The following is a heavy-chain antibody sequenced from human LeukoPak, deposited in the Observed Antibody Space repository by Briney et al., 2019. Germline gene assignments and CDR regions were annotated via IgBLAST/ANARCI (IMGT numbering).Heavy chain of an antibody. D-gene: IGHD3-9*01. Sequence: ASVKVSCKASGYTFTSYDINWVRQATGQGLEWMGWMNPNSGNTGYAQKFQGRVTMTRNTSISTAYMELSSLRSEDTAVYYCARGYYDILTGYSSYFDYWGQGTLVTVSS. CDR2: MNPNSGNT. CDR1: GYTFTSYD. V-gene: IGHV1-8*01. CDR3: ARGYYDILTGYSSYFDY. J-gene: IGHJ4*02.